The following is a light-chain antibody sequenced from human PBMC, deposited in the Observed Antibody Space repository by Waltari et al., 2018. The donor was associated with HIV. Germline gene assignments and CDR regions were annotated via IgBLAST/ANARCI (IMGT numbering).Light chain of an antibody. CDR3: QQYYNTPYT. CDR2: WAS. Sequence: DTVMTQSPASLIVSLGERATINCKSSQSLLYSSNSKNYLAWYQHKAGQPPKLLIYWASTRESGVPDRFSGSGSGTDFTLTISSLQAEDVAVYYCQQYYNTPYTFGQGT. J-gene: IGKJ2*01. CDR1: QSLLYSSNSKNY. V-gene: IGKV4-1*01.